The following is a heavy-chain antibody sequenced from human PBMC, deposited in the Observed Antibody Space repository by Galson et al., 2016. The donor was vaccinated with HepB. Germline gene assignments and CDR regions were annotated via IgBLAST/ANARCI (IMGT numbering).Heavy chain of an antibody. CDR2: TYFSGST. CDR3: ARGDTTAYHSYFQH. J-gene: IGHJ1*01. CDR1: NGSISSSY. Sequence: ETLSLTCTVSNGSISSSYWSWIRQSPGKGLEWIGQTYFSGSTNYNPSLKSRVTISVDRSKNQFSLTLNSVTAADTAVYFCARGDTTAYHSYFQHWGQGTLVTVAS. V-gene: IGHV4-59*01. D-gene: IGHD3-16*01.